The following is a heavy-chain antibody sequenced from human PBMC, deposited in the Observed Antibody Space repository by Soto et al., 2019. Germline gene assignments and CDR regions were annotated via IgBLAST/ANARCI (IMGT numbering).Heavy chain of an antibody. J-gene: IGHJ4*02. V-gene: IGHV1-46*03. CDR1: GYTFTSYY. Sequence: WASVKVSFKASGYTFTSYYMHWVRQAPGQGLEWMGIINPSGGSTNYAQKFQGRVTMTRDTSTSTVYMELSSLRSEDTAVYYCARVPTVTRDFDYWGQGTLVTVSS. CDR2: INPSGGST. D-gene: IGHD4-4*01. CDR3: ARVPTVTRDFDY.